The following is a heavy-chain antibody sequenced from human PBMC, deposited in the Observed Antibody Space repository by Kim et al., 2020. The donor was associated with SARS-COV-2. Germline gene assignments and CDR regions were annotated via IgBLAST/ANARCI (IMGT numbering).Heavy chain of an antibody. D-gene: IGHD3-22*01. CDR1: GFTFSSYD. J-gene: IGHJ2*01. Sequence: GGSLRLSCAASGFTFSSYDMHRVRQATGKGLEWVSAIGTAGDTYYPGSVKGRFTISRENAKNSLYLQMNSLRAGDTAVYYCARNYYDSSGYWVWYFDLWGRGTLVTVSS. V-gene: IGHV3-13*04. CDR3: ARNYYDSSGYWVWYFDL. CDR2: IGTAGDT.